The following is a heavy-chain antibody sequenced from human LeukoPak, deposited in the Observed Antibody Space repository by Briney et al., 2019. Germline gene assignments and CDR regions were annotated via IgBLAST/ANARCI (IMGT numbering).Heavy chain of an antibody. D-gene: IGHD2-15*01. CDR2: LYYSGST. V-gene: IGHV4-59*01. CDR1: GGSISSYY. Sequence: PSETLSLTCTVSGGSISSYYWSWIRQPPGKGLEWMGYLYYSGSTNYNPSLKSRVTISVDTSKNQFYLKLSSVTAADTAVYYCARGALVVVAANYFDYWGQGTLVTVSS. J-gene: IGHJ4*02. CDR3: ARGALVVVAANYFDY.